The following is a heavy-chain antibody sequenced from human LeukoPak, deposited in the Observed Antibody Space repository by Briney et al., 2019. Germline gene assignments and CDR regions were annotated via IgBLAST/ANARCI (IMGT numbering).Heavy chain of an antibody. V-gene: IGHV3-7*04. CDR3: VGVATNGYFDY. CDR2: IRYDESEI. D-gene: IGHD1-1*01. Sequence: GGSLRLSCAASGFAFGSFWMGWVRQAPGKGLEWVASIRYDESEIHYVDSVKGRFTISRDNGKNSLYLQMNRLRAEYTAVYFRVGVATNGYFDYWGQGSLVTVSS. CDR1: GFAFGSFW. J-gene: IGHJ4*02.